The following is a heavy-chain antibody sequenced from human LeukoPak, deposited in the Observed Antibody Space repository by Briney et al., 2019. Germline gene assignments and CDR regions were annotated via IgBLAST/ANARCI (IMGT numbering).Heavy chain of an antibody. CDR2: ISTTSYI. Sequence: GGSLRLSCAASGFTFNTYNMCWVRQAPGKGLEWVSSISTTSYIYYADSVEGRFTVSRDNAQNSLFLQMSSLRAEDTAVYYCARVVSAARSLPYYYMDVWAKGPRSPSP. V-gene: IGHV3-21*01. CDR3: ARVVSAARSLPYYYMDV. CDR1: GFTFNTYN. J-gene: IGHJ6*03. D-gene: IGHD6-6*01.